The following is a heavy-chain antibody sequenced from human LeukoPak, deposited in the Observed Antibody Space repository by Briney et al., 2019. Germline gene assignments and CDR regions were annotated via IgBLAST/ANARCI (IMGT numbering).Heavy chain of an antibody. CDR3: AREGVNIVATFPASTYYYYYMDV. CDR2: IIPIFGTA. D-gene: IGHD5-12*01. Sequence: SVKVSCKASGGTFSSYAINWVRQAPGQGLEWMGRIIPIFGTANYAQKFQGRVTITTDESTSTAYMELSSLRSEDTAVYYCAREGVNIVATFPASTYYYYYMDVWGKGTTVTVSS. J-gene: IGHJ6*03. CDR1: GGTFSSYA. V-gene: IGHV1-69*05.